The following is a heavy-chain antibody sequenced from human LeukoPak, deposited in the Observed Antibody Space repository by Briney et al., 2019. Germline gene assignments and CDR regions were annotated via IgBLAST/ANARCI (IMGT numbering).Heavy chain of an antibody. D-gene: IGHD1-7*01. V-gene: IGHV1-2*02. CDR3: ARRGGLWYNWNYDYFDY. CDR2: INPNSGGT. CDR1: GYTFTGYY. J-gene: IGHJ4*02. Sequence: ASVKVSCKASGYTFTGYYMHWVRQAPGQGLEWMGWINPNSGGTNYAQKFQGRVTMTRDTSISTAYMELSRLRSDDTAVYYCARRGGLWYNWNYDYFDYWGQGTLVTVSS.